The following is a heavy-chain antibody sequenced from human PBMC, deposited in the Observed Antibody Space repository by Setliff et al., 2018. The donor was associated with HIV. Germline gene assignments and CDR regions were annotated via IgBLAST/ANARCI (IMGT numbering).Heavy chain of an antibody. Sequence: PSETLSLTCTVSGGTISSSDYYWGWIRQPPGKGLEWIGSIYYSGTTYYNPSLKSRVTISVDTSKNQFSLKLSSVTAADTAVYYCARGPGELGAFDIWGQGTMVTVSS. V-gene: IGHV4-39*01. CDR2: IYYSGTT. J-gene: IGHJ3*02. D-gene: IGHD1-26*01. CDR1: GGTISSSDYY. CDR3: ARGPGELGAFDI.